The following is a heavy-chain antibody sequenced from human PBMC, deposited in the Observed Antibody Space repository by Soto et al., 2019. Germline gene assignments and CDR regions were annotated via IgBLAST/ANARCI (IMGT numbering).Heavy chain of an antibody. CDR2: IYYSGST. V-gene: IGHV4-31*01. Sequence: QVQLQESGPGLVKPSQTLSLTCTVSGGSISSGGYYWSWIRQHPGKGLEWIGYIYYSGSTYYNPSLXXXVTLTVDTSKXXSXLXXSSVTAADTAVYYCARGGRLNNYDSSGYYHDAFDIWGQGTMVTVSS. J-gene: IGHJ3*02. CDR3: ARGGRLNNYDSSGYYHDAFDI. D-gene: IGHD3-22*01. CDR1: GGSISSGGYY.